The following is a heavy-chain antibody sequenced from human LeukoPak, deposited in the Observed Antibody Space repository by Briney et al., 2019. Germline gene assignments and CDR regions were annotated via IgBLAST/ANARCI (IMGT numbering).Heavy chain of an antibody. D-gene: IGHD3-3*01. CDR1: GYSISSGYY. CDR2: IYHSGST. Sequence: SETLSLTCAVSGYSISSGYYWGWIRQPPGKGLEWIGSIYHSGSTYYNPSLKSRVTISVDTSKNQFSLKLSSVTAADTAVYYCARDHSDFWSGYYTDHRAFDIWGQGTMVTVSS. V-gene: IGHV4-38-2*02. CDR3: ARDHSDFWSGYYTDHRAFDI. J-gene: IGHJ3*02.